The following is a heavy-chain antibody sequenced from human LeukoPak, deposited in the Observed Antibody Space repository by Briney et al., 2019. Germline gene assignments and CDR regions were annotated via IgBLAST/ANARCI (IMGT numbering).Heavy chain of an antibody. V-gene: IGHV3-21*01. CDR2: INSYSSHI. CDR3: ARDPERYLRTGKFDY. D-gene: IGHD5/OR15-5a*01. CDR1: GFTFSTSA. Sequence: PSGSLTLSCAASGFTFSTSAMNWVRQVPGKGLEWVSSINSYSSHIYYAASLRGRFPVSRDNARNPVFLQMNSLTAEDTAVYYCARDPERYLRTGKFDYWGQGTLVTVSS. J-gene: IGHJ4*02.